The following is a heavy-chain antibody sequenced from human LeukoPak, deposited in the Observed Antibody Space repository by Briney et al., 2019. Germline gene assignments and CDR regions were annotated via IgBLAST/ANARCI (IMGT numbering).Heavy chain of an antibody. V-gene: IGHV3-23*01. Sequence: GGSLRLSCAASGFTFSSYAMSWVRQAPGKGLEWVSAISGSGGSTYYADSVKGRFTISRDNSKNTLYLQMNSLRAEDTAVYYCAKDRYYDILTGYYSDYWGQGTLVTVSS. CDR1: GFTFSSYA. CDR2: ISGSGGST. J-gene: IGHJ4*02. CDR3: AKDRYYDILTGYYSDY. D-gene: IGHD3-9*01.